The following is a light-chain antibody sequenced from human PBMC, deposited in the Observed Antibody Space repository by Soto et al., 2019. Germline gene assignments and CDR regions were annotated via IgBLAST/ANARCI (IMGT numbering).Light chain of an antibody. J-gene: IGKJ2*01. V-gene: IGKV2-28*01. CDR2: LGS. CDR1: QSLLHSNGFNY. Sequence: VMTQSPVSLPVTPGEPASISCRSSQSLLHSNGFNYLDWYLQKPGQSPQLLIYLGSNRAPGVPDRFSGSESGTDFTLKITRVEAEDVGVYYYMQALQTPRTFGQGTKLEIK. CDR3: MQALQTPRT.